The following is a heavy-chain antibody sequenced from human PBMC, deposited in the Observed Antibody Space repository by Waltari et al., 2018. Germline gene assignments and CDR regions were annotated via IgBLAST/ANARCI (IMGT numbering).Heavy chain of an antibody. V-gene: IGHV4-59*11. J-gene: IGHJ3*02. Sequence: VQLQESGPRLVKPSETLSLRCTVSGDSIRSPFWSWIRQAPGKGLEWIGHMYFSGTKDYNPSLKSRVAISIDTSKNHFSLNLRSVTAADTAIYYCARLPRGSVIIGAFDIWGQGTQVTVSS. D-gene: IGHD3-22*01. CDR2: MYFSGTK. CDR3: ARLPRGSVIIGAFDI. CDR1: GDSIRSPF.